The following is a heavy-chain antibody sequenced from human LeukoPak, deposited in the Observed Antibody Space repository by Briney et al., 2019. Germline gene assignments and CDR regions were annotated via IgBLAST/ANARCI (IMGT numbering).Heavy chain of an antibody. D-gene: IGHD1-1*01. Sequence: ASVKVSCKASGYTFTGYYMLWARQAPGQGLEWMGWINPNSGGTNYAQKFQGWVTMTRDTSISTAYMELSRLRSDDTAVYYCAREKPLERRRHLSYYGMDVWRQGTTVTVSS. V-gene: IGHV1-2*04. CDR2: INPNSGGT. J-gene: IGHJ6*02. CDR3: AREKPLERRRHLSYYGMDV. CDR1: GYTFTGYY.